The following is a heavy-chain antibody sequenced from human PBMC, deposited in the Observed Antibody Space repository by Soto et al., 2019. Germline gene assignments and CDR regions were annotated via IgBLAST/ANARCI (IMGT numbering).Heavy chain of an antibody. CDR1: GFTFSSYG. CDR3: AKVHCPTTTCYWADTFDV. Sequence: QVQLVESGGGVVQPGRSLRLSCAASGFTFSSYGMHWVRQAPGKGLEWVAVISYDGNDQYYADSVKGRFTISRDNSKKTLYLQMNSLRSEDTAVYYCAKVHCPTTTCYWADTFDVWGRGTMVTVSS. J-gene: IGHJ3*01. CDR2: ISYDGNDQ. V-gene: IGHV3-30*18. D-gene: IGHD3-9*01.